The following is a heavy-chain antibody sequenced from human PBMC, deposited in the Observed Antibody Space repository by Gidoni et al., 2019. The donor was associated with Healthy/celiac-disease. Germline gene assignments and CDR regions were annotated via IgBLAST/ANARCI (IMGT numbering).Heavy chain of an antibody. V-gene: IGHV4-34*01. J-gene: IGHJ4*02. CDR2: INHSGST. CDR3: ARRSSRVAAKRGVFDY. CDR1: GGSFSGYY. D-gene: IGHD2-15*01. Sequence: QVQLQQWGAGLLKPSETLSLTCAVYGGSFSGYYWSWIRQPPGKGLEWIGEINHSGSTNYNPSLKSRVTISVDTSKNQFSLKLSSVTAADTAVYYCARRSSRVAAKRGVFDYWGQGTLVTVSS.